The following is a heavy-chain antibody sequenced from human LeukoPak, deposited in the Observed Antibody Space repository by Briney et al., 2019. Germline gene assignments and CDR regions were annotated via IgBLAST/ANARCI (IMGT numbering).Heavy chain of an antibody. Sequence: RPSETLSLTCAVSGYSISSGYYWGWIRQPPGKGLEWIGSINHSGITYYIPSLKSRVTISVDTSKNQFSLRLSSVTAADTDVYNCARERSHGDAGVYHFDYWGQGILVTVTS. CDR1: GYSISSGYY. CDR2: INHSGIT. D-gene: IGHD4-17*01. V-gene: IGHV4-38-2*02. J-gene: IGHJ4*02. CDR3: ARERSHGDAGVYHFDY.